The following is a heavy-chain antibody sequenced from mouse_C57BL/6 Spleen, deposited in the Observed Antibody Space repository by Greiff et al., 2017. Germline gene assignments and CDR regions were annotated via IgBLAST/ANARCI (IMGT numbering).Heavy chain of an antibody. Sequence: DVQLQESGPELVKPGASVKISCKASGYSFTGYYMNWVKQSPEKSLEWIGKINPSTGGTTYNQKFKAKATLTVDKSSSTAYMQLKSLTSEDSAVYYCARSGAAQATSFDYWGQGTTLTVSS. CDR2: INPSTGGT. D-gene: IGHD3-2*02. CDR1: GYSFTGYY. J-gene: IGHJ2*01. V-gene: IGHV1-42*01. CDR3: ARSGAAQATSFDY.